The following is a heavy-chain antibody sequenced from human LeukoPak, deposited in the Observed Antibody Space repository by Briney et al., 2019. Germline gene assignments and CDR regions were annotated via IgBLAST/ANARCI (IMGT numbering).Heavy chain of an antibody. D-gene: IGHD6-19*01. CDR1: GFTFSSYA. CDR2: ISGSGGST. J-gene: IGHJ4*02. CDR3: AKDLSFEGSGWYYFDY. V-gene: IGHV3-23*01. Sequence: PGGSLRLSCAASGFTFSSYAMSWVRQAPGKGLEWVSAISGSGGSTYYADSVKGRFTISRDNSKNTLYLQMNSLRAEDTAVYYCAKDLSFEGSGWYYFDYWGQGILVTVSS.